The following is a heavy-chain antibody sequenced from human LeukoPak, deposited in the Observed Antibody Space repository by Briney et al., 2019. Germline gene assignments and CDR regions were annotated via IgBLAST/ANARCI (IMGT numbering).Heavy chain of an antibody. J-gene: IGHJ4*02. CDR1: GGSIGSNY. V-gene: IGHV4-59*08. Sequence: PSETLSLTCTVSGGSIGSNYWTWIRQPPGKGLEYIGYIYYTGGTNYNPSLKSRVTISVDTSKNQFSLKLSSVTAANTAVYFCAKYGNSGWVIDNWGQGTLVTVSS. CDR2: IYYTGGT. D-gene: IGHD6-19*01. CDR3: AKYGNSGWVIDN.